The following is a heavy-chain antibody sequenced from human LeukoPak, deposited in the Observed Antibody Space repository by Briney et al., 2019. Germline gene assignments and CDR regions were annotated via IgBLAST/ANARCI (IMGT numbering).Heavy chain of an antibody. D-gene: IGHD2-2*01. CDR2: INHSGST. V-gene: IGHV4-34*01. Sequence: SETLSLTCAVYGGSFSGYNWSWIRQPPGKGLEWIGEINHSGSTNYNPSLKSRVTISVDTSKNQFSLKLSSVTAADTAVYYCARGFVVVPASYYYVDVWGKGTTVTVSS. CDR1: GGSFSGYN. J-gene: IGHJ6*03. CDR3: ARGFVVVPASYYYVDV.